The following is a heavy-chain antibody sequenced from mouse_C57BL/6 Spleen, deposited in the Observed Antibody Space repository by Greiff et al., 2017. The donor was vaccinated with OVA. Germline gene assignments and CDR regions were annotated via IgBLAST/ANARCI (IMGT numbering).Heavy chain of an antibody. CDR1: GFTFSNYW. Sequence: EVKLMESGGGLVQPGGSMKLSCVASGFTFSNYWMNWVRQSPEKGLEWVAQIRLKSDNYATHYAESVKGRFTISRDDSKSSVYLQMNNLRAEDTGIYYSTDGNYVDWYFDVWGKGTTVTVSS. J-gene: IGHJ1*03. D-gene: IGHD2-1*01. CDR3: TDGNYVDWYFDV. V-gene: IGHV6-3*01. CDR2: IRLKSDNYAT.